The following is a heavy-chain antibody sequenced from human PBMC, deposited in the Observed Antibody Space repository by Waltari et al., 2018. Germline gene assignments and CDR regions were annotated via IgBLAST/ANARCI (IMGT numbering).Heavy chain of an antibody. J-gene: IGHJ2*01. D-gene: IGHD6-6*01. Sequence: QVQLVQSGAEVKKPGSSVKVSCKASGGTFSSYAISWVRQAPGQGLEWRGRSIPTFGTETYAQKCQGRVTIPADESTSTAYMELSSLRSEDTAVYYCASHSIAARSGYFDLWGRGTLVTVSS. V-gene: IGHV1-69*15. CDR1: GGTFSSYA. CDR2: SIPTFGTE. CDR3: ASHSIAARSGYFDL.